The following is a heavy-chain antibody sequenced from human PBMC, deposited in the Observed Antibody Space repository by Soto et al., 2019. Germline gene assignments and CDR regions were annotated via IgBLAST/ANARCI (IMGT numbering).Heavy chain of an antibody. V-gene: IGHV4-31*03. D-gene: IGHD1-26*01. J-gene: IGHJ5*02. CDR1: GGSISSGGYY. Sequence: SETLSLTCTVSGGSISSGGYYWSWIRQHPGKGLEWIGYIYYSGSTYYNPSLKSRVTISVDTSKNQFSLKLSSVTAADTAVYYCARSPGGFEWELKFDPWGQGTLVTVSS. CDR2: IYYSGST. CDR3: ARSPGGFEWELKFDP.